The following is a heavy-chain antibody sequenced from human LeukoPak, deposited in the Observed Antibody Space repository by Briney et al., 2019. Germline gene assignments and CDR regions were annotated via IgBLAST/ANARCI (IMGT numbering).Heavy chain of an antibody. V-gene: IGHV4-59*13. J-gene: IGHJ5*02. CDR3: ARGALRNWFDP. CDR2: VYYTGST. CDR1: GGSLTSYD. D-gene: IGHD5/OR15-5a*01. Sequence: SETLSLICCVSGGSLTSYDWSWLRSSRGKGREWIGSVYYTGSTAYSPSLKSRVTISVDTSKNQSSLKLSSVTAADTAVYYCARGALRNWFDPWGQGILVTVSS.